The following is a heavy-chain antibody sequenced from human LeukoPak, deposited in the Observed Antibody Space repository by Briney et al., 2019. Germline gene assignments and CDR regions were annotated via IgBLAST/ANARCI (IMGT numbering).Heavy chain of an antibody. CDR2: INHSGST. D-gene: IGHD4-23*01. CDR1: GGSFSGYY. V-gene: IGHV4-34*01. Sequence: SETLSLTCAVYGGSFSGYYWSWIRQPPGKGLEWIGEINHSGSTNYNPSLKSRVTISVDTSKNQFSLKLSSVTAADTAVYYCASLGRRTVVTQPFDYWGQGTLVTVSS. CDR3: ASLGRRTVVTQPFDY. J-gene: IGHJ4*02.